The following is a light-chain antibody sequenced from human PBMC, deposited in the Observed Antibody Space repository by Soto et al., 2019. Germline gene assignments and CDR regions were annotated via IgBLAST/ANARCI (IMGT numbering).Light chain of an antibody. J-gene: IGKJ4*01. V-gene: IGKV1-16*02. CDR1: QDIRGY. Sequence: DIQLTQSPSSLSASIGDRVTITCRASQDIRGYLAWFQQRPGKAPKSLIYDASILQSGVPSKFSGSGSGKDFTLTISGLQPDDFVTYYCQQYNSYPLTFGGGTQVEIK. CDR3: QQYNSYPLT. CDR2: DAS.